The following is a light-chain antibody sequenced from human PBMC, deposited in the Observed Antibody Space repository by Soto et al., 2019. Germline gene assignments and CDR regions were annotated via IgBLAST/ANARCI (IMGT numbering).Light chain of an antibody. CDR1: QSISSY. Sequence: DIQMTQSPSSLSASVGDRVTITCRASQSISSYLNWYQQKPGKAPKLLIYAASSLQSGVPSRFSGSGSGTDFTLTISSXXPEDFATYYCQQSYSTPFTFGPGTKVDIK. V-gene: IGKV1-39*01. CDR3: QQSYSTPFT. J-gene: IGKJ3*01. CDR2: AAS.